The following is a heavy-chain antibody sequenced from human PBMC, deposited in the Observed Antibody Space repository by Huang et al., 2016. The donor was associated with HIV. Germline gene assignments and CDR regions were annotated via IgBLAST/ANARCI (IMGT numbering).Heavy chain of an antibody. V-gene: IGHV4-34*02. CDR2: INHSGNT. J-gene: IGHJ4*02. CDR3: ARRYNSRRDY. D-gene: IGHD3-22*01. Sequence: QVQLEQWGAGRLKASETLSLTCAVYGGSFSVYYWNWLRQAPGNGLEWVVDINHSGNTNYNPSLKSRFNMSVDTSKIQFSLYLTSLSAADTGTYFCARRYNSRRDYWGRGTLVTVHS. CDR1: GGSFSVYY.